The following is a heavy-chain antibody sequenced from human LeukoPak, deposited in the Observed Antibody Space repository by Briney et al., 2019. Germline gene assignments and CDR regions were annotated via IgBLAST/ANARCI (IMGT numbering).Heavy chain of an antibody. CDR2: ISSSSSYI. J-gene: IGHJ5*02. Sequence: PGGSLRLSCAASGFTFSSYSMNWVRQAPGKGLEWVSSISSSSSYIYYADSVKGRSTISRDNAKNSLYLQMNSLRAEDTAVYYCARDMGYCSGGSCYRPSRFDPWGQGTLVTVSS. CDR1: GFTFSSYS. V-gene: IGHV3-21*01. CDR3: ARDMGYCSGGSCYRPSRFDP. D-gene: IGHD2-15*01.